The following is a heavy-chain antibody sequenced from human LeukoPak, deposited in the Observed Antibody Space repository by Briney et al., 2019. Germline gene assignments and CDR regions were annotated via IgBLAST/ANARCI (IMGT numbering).Heavy chain of an antibody. CDR2: IFPGDSDT. J-gene: IGHJ4*02. V-gene: IGHV5-51*01. CDR3: AKGYCSGGSCHYFDY. Sequence: GDSLKISCKGSGYSFTSYWIGWVRQIPGKGLEWMGIIFPGDSDTRYSPSFQGQVTISADKSISTAYLQWSKLKTSDTTMYYCAKGYCSGGSCHYFDYWGQGTLVTVSS. D-gene: IGHD2-15*01. CDR1: GYSFTSYW.